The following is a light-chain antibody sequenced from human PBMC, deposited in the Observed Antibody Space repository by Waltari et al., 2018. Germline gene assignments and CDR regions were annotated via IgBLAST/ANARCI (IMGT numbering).Light chain of an antibody. J-gene: IGKJ1*01. CDR3: QQAIYFPWT. CDR2: AIS. CDR1: QGVDNW. Sequence: DIQMTQSPSSVSASIGDRVTISCRASQGVDNWLAWYQQKPGKAPKLLIYAISNLHSGVPQRFRGSGSGTDFPLTISGLQPEDFATYFCQQAIYFPWTFGQGTKVEIK. V-gene: IGKV1-12*01.